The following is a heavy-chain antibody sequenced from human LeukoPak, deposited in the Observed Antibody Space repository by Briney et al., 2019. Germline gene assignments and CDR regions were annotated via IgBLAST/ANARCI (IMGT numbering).Heavy chain of an antibody. Sequence: PGGSLRLSCAASGFTFSDYYMSWIRQAPGKGLEWVSYISSSGSTIYYADSVKGRFTISRDNSKNTLYLQMNSLRAEDTAVYYCAKAATVTGAWFDPWGQGTLVTVSS. CDR2: ISSSGSTI. CDR3: AKAATVTGAWFDP. CDR1: GFTFSDYY. J-gene: IGHJ5*02. D-gene: IGHD4-17*01. V-gene: IGHV3-11*01.